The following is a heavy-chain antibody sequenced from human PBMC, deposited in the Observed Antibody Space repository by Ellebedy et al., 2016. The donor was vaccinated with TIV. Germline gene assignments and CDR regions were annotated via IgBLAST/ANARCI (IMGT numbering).Heavy chain of an antibody. J-gene: IGHJ2*01. V-gene: IGHV3-23*01. Sequence: PGGSLRLSCAASGFTFSSYAMTWVRQAPGKGLEWVSVISGSGDKTYYADAVKGRFIVSRDNSEDMLYVQMNSLRAEDTAVYYCAKSYYDRAGYHRPGIWYFDVWGRGTLVTVSS. CDR3: AKSYYDRAGYHRPGIWYFDV. D-gene: IGHD3-22*01. CDR2: ISGSGDKT. CDR1: GFTFSSYA.